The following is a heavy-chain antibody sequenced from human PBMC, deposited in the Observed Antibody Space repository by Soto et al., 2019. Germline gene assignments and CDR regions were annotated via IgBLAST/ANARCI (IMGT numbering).Heavy chain of an antibody. J-gene: IGHJ5*02. Sequence: GESLKIFCKGSGYSFISYWIGWVRQMPGKGLEWMGIIYPGDSDTRYSLSFQGQVTISADKSISTAYLQWSSLKASDTAMYYCARQYYDSSGYSRRTRATWFDTWGQGTLVTVSS. CDR3: ARQYYDSSGYSRRTRATWFDT. CDR2: IYPGDSDT. CDR1: GYSFISYW. V-gene: IGHV5-51*01. D-gene: IGHD3-22*01.